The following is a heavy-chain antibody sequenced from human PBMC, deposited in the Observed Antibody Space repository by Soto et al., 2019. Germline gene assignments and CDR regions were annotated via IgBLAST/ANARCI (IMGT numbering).Heavy chain of an antibody. CDR1: GYSFTSYW. D-gene: IGHD4-4*01. CDR2: IYPGDSDT. J-gene: IGHJ4*01. CDR3: ARNDYNGNSIDY. V-gene: IGHV5-51*01. Sequence: GESLKISCKGSGYSFTSYWIGWVRQMPGKGLEWMGIIYPGDSDTRYSPSFQGQVTISADKSINTAYLQWSGLKTSDTAIYYCARNDYNGNSIDYWGHGTLVTVSS.